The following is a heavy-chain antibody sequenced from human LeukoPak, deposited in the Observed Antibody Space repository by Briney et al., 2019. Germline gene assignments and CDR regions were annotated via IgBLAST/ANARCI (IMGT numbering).Heavy chain of an antibody. J-gene: IGHJ4*02. D-gene: IGHD1-1*01. Sequence: GGSLRLSCAASGFTFSSYWMSWVRQAPGKGLEWVSVIYSGGSTYYADSVKGRFTISRDNSKNTLYLQMNSLRAEDTAVYYCARNGPGYFDYWGQGTLVTVSS. CDR3: ARNGPGYFDY. CDR2: IYSGGST. V-gene: IGHV3-66*02. CDR1: GFTFSSYW.